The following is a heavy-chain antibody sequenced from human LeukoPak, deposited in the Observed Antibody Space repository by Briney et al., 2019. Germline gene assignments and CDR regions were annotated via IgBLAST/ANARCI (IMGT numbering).Heavy chain of an antibody. CDR3: ARDSRGAYNFDF. D-gene: IGHD3-10*01. J-gene: IGHJ4*02. Sequence: GGSLRLSCVVSGIPFSDYYMNWIRQAPGKGLEWISYISSTSSYTDYADSVKGRFTISRDNAQNALFLQMNSLRVDDTAVYYCARDSRGAYNFDFWGQGTLVTVSS. V-gene: IGHV3-11*05. CDR1: GIPFSDYY. CDR2: ISSTSSYT.